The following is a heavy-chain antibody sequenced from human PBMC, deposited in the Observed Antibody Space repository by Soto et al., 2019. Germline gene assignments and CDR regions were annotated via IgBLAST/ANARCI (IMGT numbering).Heavy chain of an antibody. CDR1: GYSFTTYG. D-gene: IGHD1-1*01. J-gene: IGHJ6*02. CDR3: AREGTAPYYYCGMDV. CDR2: ISAYNGNT. V-gene: IGHV1-18*01. Sequence: QVQLVQSGGEVKKPGASVKVSCKTSGYSFTTYGISWVRQAPGQGLEWMGWISAYNGNTNYAQKLQDRVTMTTDTSTSTAYMELRSLRSDDTAVYYCAREGTAPYYYCGMDVWGQGSTVTVSS.